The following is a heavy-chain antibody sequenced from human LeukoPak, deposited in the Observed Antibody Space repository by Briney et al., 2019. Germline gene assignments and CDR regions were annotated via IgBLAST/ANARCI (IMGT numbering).Heavy chain of an antibody. D-gene: IGHD2-2*01. CDR1: GGSISSYY. CDR2: IYSSGTT. J-gene: IGHJ5*02. V-gene: IGHV4-4*07. CDR3: ARDCSSTSCYLDP. Sequence: SETLSLTCTVSGGSISSYYWSWIRQPAGKGLEWIGRIYSSGTTNYNPSLKSRVTMSVDTSKNQFSLRPTSVTAADTAVYYCARDCSSTSCYLDPWGQGTLVTVSS.